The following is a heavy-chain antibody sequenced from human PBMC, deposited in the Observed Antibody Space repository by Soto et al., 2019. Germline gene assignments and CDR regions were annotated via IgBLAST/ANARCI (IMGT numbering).Heavy chain of an antibody. D-gene: IGHD3-9*01. Sequence: SETLSLTCTVSGGSISSYYLIWIRQPPGRGLEWIGYIYYSGSTNYNPSLKSRVTISVDTSKNQFSLKLSSVTAADTAVYYCARVVLTGYYPPYYYGMDVWGQGTTVTVSS. CDR2: IYYSGST. CDR3: ARVVLTGYYPPYYYGMDV. J-gene: IGHJ6*02. V-gene: IGHV4-59*01. CDR1: GGSISSYY.